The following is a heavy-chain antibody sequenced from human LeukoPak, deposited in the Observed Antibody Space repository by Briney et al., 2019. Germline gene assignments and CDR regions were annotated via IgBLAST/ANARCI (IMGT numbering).Heavy chain of an antibody. CDR2: INHSGST. J-gene: IGHJ5*02. CDR1: GGSFSGYY. D-gene: IGHD3-16*02. CDR3: ARDTGVWGSYRLAWFDP. V-gene: IGHV4-34*01. Sequence: KPSETLSLTCAVYGGSFSGYYWSWIRQPPGKGLEWIGEINHSGSTNYNPTLESRVTISVDTSKNQFSLKLSSVTAADTAVYYCARDTGVWGSYRLAWFDPWGQGTLVTVSS.